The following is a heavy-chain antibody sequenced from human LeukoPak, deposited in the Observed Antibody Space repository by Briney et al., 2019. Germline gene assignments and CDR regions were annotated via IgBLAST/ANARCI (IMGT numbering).Heavy chain of an antibody. CDR2: INTDGSST. V-gene: IGHV3-74*01. J-gene: IGHJ4*02. CDR3: ARVVVIATYRNFDY. D-gene: IGHD2-21*01. CDR1: GFTFSSYW. Sequence: GGSLRLSCAASGFTFSSYWMHWVRQAPGKGLMWVSRINTDGSSTSYADSVKGRFTISRDNAKNTLYLQMNSLRAEDTAVYYCARVVVIATYRNFDYWGQGTLVTVSS.